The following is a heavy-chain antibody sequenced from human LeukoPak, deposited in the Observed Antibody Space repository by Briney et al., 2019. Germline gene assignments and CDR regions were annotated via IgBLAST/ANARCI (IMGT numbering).Heavy chain of an antibody. CDR2: ILSKTSGGTT. CDR1: GFTFTYAW. V-gene: IGHV3-15*01. J-gene: IGHJ4*02. Sequence: PGGSLRLSCAASGFTFTYAWMSWVRQAPGKGPECVGRILSKTSGGTTEYAAPVKGRFSISRDDSTDTVYLQMNSLKTEDTAVYHCIADTAESSAYPFDYWGQGTTVTVTS. CDR3: IADTAESSAYPFDY. D-gene: IGHD3-22*01.